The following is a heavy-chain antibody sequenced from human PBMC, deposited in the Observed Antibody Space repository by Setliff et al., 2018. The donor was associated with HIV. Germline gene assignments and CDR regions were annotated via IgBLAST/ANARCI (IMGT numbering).Heavy chain of an antibody. D-gene: IGHD2-15*01. J-gene: IGHJ6*02. CDR2: IYHSGST. V-gene: IGHV4-4*02. Sequence: SETLSLTCAVSGGSISSSNWWSWVRQPPGKGLEWIGEIYHSGSTNYNPSLKSRVTISLDRSKTQFSLKLSSVTAADTAVYYCARDLQYRYCSGDGCDSLDGDVWGQGTAVTVSS. CDR3: ARDLQYRYCSGDGCDSLDGDV. CDR1: GGSISSSNW.